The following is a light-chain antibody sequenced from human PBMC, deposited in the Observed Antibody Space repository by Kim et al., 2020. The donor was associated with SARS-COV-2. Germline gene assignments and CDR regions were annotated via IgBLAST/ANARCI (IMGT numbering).Light chain of an antibody. CDR3: QQFHTLPYT. V-gene: IGKV1-33*01. Sequence: DIQMTQSPSSLSASVGDRVTFSCQASRDIRKYLNWYQQKPGKPPKLLIYDTSNLATGVPPSFSGSGSGTNFSLTITGLQPQDIAAYFCQQFHTLPYTFGQGTKLEI. CDR2: DTS. J-gene: IGKJ2*01. CDR1: RDIRKY.